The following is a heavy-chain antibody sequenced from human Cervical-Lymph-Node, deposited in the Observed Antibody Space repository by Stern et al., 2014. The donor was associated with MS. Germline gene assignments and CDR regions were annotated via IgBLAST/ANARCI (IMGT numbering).Heavy chain of an antibody. Sequence: QVQLVQSGAEVKKPGASVKVSCKASGYTFTSYAIDWVRQAPGQRLEWMGWINTDKSNTKYSQKFQGRVTFPRDTFASTVYMELSSLISEDTAVYYCARDRTVVTTAVDLWGQGTMVTVSS. D-gene: IGHD4-11*01. CDR2: INTDKSNT. J-gene: IGHJ3*01. V-gene: IGHV1-3*04. CDR3: ARDRTVVTTAVDL. CDR1: GYTFTSYA.